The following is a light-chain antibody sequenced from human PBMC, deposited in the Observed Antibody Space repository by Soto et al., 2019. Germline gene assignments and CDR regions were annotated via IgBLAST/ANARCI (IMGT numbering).Light chain of an antibody. Sequence: DIQMTQSPSSLSASVGDRVTITCRASQGISKYLGWYQQKPGKAPKLLIYKASTLKSGVPSRFSGSGSGTEFNLTISRLKPDDFATYYCQHYNSYSEAFGQGTKVDIK. CDR1: QGISKY. J-gene: IGKJ1*01. CDR3: QHYNSYSEA. CDR2: KAS. V-gene: IGKV1-5*03.